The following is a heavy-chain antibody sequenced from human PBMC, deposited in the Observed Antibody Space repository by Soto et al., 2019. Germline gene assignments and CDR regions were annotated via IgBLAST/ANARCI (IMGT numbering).Heavy chain of an antibody. Sequence: GGSLRLSCAASGFTFSSYGMHWVRQAPGKGLEWVAVIWYDGSNKYYADSVKGRFTISRDNSKNTLYLQMNSLRAEDTAVYYCARGRDSVLTGYFFGDHHDYWGQGTLVTVSS. D-gene: IGHD3-9*01. J-gene: IGHJ4*02. V-gene: IGHV3-33*01. CDR3: ARGRDSVLTGYFFGDHHDY. CDR2: IWYDGSNK. CDR1: GFTFSSYG.